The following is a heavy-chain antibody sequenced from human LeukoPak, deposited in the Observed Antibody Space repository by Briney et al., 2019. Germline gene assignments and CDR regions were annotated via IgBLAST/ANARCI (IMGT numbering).Heavy chain of an antibody. CDR2: IAEDGSNE. V-gene: IGHV3-30*18. Sequence: PGRSLRLSCAASGFTFSSYGMHCVRQAPGKGLEWVAFIAEDGSNEKYTDSVKGRFTISRDNSNNTLYLRMNSLRAEDTAVYYCAKRYYYGSGSYYQEYYFDYWGQGTLVTVSS. J-gene: IGHJ4*02. CDR3: AKRYYYGSGSYYQEYYFDY. D-gene: IGHD3-10*01. CDR1: GFTFSSYG.